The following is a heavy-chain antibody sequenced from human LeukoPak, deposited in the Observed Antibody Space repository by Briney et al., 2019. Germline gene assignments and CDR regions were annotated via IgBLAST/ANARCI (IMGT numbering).Heavy chain of an antibody. D-gene: IGHD7-27*01. CDR3: ARSLGHHDY. CDR2: INHSGIS. CDR1: GGSFSGYYY. J-gene: IGHJ4*02. V-gene: IGHV4-34*01. Sequence: SETLSLTCAVYGGSFSGYYYWSWIRQPPGKGLEWIREINHSGISNYNPSLESRVTISVDTSKNQFSLRLSSLTAADTAVYYCARSLGHHDYWGQGTLVTVSS.